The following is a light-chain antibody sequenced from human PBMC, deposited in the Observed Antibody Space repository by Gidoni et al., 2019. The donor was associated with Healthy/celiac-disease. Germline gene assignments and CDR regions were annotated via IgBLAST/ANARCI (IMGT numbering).Light chain of an antibody. J-gene: IGKJ1*01. V-gene: IGKV2-30*01. CDR2: KVS. Sequence: DVVMTQSPLSLPVTLGQPASISCRSSQSLVYSDGNTYLNWFQQRPGQSPRRLIYKVSNRDSGVQERFSGRGSGTDFTLKISRVEAEDVGVYYCMQGTHWPWTFGQGTKVEIK. CDR3: MQGTHWPWT. CDR1: QSLVYSDGNTY.